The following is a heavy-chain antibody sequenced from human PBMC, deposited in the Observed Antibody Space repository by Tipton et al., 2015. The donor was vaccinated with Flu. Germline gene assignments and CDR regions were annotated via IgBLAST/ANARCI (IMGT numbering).Heavy chain of an antibody. CDR1: EFTFSDYA. CDR2: ISGNGDTT. Sequence: SLRLSCAASEFTFSDYAMSWVRQAPGKGLEWVSLISGNGDTTFYADSVKGRFTISRDNSKNTVYLQMNSLRAADTAVYYCAHRGRDGYNSKYYGLDVWGQGTTVTVSS. D-gene: IGHD5-24*01. J-gene: IGHJ6*02. V-gene: IGHV3-23*01. CDR3: AHRGRDGYNSKYYGLDV.